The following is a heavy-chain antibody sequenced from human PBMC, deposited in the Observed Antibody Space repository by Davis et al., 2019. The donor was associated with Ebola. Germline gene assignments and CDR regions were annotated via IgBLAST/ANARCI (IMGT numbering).Heavy chain of an antibody. CDR2: IRHSDEINK. J-gene: IGHJ5*02. Sequence: GESLKISCVASGFSFSRYGMHWVRQAPGKGLEWVAFIRHSDEINKYYGDSVKGRFTISRDNADNLLYLQMNSLRADDTALYYCTTDSPGVNAASDHWGQGTLVTVSS. D-gene: IGHD1-1*01. CDR3: TTDSPGVNAASDH. CDR1: GFSFSRYG. V-gene: IGHV3-30*02.